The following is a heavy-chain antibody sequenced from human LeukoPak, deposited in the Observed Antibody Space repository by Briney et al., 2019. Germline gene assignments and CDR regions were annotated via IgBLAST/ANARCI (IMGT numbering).Heavy chain of an antibody. CDR1: GFTASSNY. Sequence: QTGGSLRLSCAASGFTASSNYMSWVRQAPGKGLEWVSVIYSGDSTYYADSVKGRFTISRDNSKNTLYLQMNSLRAEDTAVYYCAGGAGPSKDAFDIWGQGTMVTVSS. CDR2: IYSGDST. J-gene: IGHJ3*02. V-gene: IGHV3-53*01. D-gene: IGHD3-10*01. CDR3: AGGAGPSKDAFDI.